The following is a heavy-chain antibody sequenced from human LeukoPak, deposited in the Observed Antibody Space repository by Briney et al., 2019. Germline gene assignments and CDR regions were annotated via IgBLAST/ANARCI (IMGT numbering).Heavy chain of an antibody. CDR2: ISGSGGST. J-gene: IGHJ5*02. Sequence: GGSLRLSCAASGFTFSSYAMSWVRQAPGKGLEWVSAISGSGGSTYYADSVKGRFTISRDNSKNTLYLQMNSLRAEDTAVYYCARGGYSGSRLRRYNWFDPWGQGTLVTVSS. D-gene: IGHD1-26*01. CDR3: ARGGYSGSRLRRYNWFDP. V-gene: IGHV3-23*01. CDR1: GFTFSSYA.